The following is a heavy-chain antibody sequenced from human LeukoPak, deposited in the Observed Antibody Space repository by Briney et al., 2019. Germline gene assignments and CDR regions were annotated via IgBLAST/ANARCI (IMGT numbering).Heavy chain of an antibody. CDR2: IYSGGST. Sequence: GGSLRLSCAASGFTVSSNYMSWVRQAPGKGLEWVSVIYSGGSTYYADSVKGRFTLSRDNSKNTLYLQMNSLRAEDTAVYYCARFGYFDWYLMAFDIWGQGTMVTVSS. V-gene: IGHV3-53*01. CDR1: GFTVSSNY. D-gene: IGHD3-9*01. CDR3: ARFGYFDWYLMAFDI. J-gene: IGHJ3*02.